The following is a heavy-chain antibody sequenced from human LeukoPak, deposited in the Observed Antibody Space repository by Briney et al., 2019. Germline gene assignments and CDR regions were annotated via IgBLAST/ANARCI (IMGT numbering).Heavy chain of an antibody. CDR3: AKDWGGSRYYIDV. V-gene: IGHV3-30*02. J-gene: IGHJ6*03. Sequence: PGGPLRLSCAASGFTFRNHGMHWVRQAPGKGLEWVAIIWSDGINRYYADSVKGRFTIPRDDSKDTLFLQMNTLTTEDTALYYCAKDWGGSRYYIDVWGRGTLVTVSS. CDR1: GFTFRNHG. CDR2: IWSDGINR. D-gene: IGHD5-18*01.